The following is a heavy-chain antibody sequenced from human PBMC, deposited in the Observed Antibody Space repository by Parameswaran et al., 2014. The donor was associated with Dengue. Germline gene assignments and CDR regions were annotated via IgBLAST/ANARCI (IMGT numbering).Heavy chain of an antibody. J-gene: IGHJ5*02. CDR2: IYPGDSNT. CDR3: ARLGGSFNWFDP. V-gene: IGHV5-51*01. D-gene: IGHD1-26*01. Sequence: VRQMPGKGLEWMGSIYPGDSNTRYSPSFQGHVTFSADKSINTAYLQWSSLKASDTAMYYCARLGGSFNWFDPWGQGTLVTVSS.